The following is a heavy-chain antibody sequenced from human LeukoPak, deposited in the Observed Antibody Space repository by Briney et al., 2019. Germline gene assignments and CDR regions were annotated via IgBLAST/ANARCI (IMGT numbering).Heavy chain of an antibody. CDR1: GLTFRSYW. Sequence: PGGSLRLSCAASGLTFRSYWMTRVRQAPGKGLEWVANIKEDGSGKYYVDSVKGRFTISRDNAKNSLYLQMNGLRAEDTAVYYCARDTGCSGGSCYSFYDYWGQGTLVTVSS. CDR2: IKEDGSGK. D-gene: IGHD2-15*01. CDR3: ARDTGCSGGSCYSFYDY. J-gene: IGHJ4*02. V-gene: IGHV3-7*01.